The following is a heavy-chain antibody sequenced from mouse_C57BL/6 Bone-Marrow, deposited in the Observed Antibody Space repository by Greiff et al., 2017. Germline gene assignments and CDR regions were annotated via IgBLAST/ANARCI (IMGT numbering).Heavy chain of an antibody. CDR1: GYTFTGYW. J-gene: IGHJ2*01. Sequence: QVQLKESGAELMKPGASVKLSCKATGYTFTGYWIEWVKQRPGHGLEWIGEILPGSGSTKYNDKFKGKATFTADTAPNTAYMQLSSLTTEDSAIYYCARDWAFDYWGQGTTLTVSS. CDR3: ARDWAFDY. V-gene: IGHV1-9*01. CDR2: ILPGSGST.